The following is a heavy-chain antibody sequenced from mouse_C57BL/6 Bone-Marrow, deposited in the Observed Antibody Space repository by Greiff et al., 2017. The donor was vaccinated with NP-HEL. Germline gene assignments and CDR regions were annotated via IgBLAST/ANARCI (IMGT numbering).Heavy chain of an antibody. Sequence: VQLQQSGPELVKPGASVKISCKASGYSFTGYYMNWVKQSPEKSLEWIGEINPSTGGTNYNQKFKAKATLTVDKSSSTAYMQLKSLTSEDSAVYYGARKAQLRRPQDFDYWGQGTTLTVSS. D-gene: IGHD2-4*01. V-gene: IGHV1-42*01. CDR2: INPSTGGT. CDR1: GYSFTGYY. J-gene: IGHJ2*01. CDR3: ARKAQLRRPQDFDY.